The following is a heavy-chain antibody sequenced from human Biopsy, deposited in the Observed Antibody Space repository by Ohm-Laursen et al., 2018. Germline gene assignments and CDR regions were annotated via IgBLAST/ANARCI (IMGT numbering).Heavy chain of an antibody. CDR2: ISYDGSGE. V-gene: IGHV3-30*03. Sequence: SLRLSCAASGFTFTGYAMHWVRQAPGKGLEWVAVISYDGSGEYYADSLQGRFIISRGNPKNTVDLQMNSLRAEDTAVYFCARDGKRWDYSTYFSWHFDLWGRGTLVTVSS. D-gene: IGHD4-11*01. J-gene: IGHJ2*01. CDR1: GFTFTGYA. CDR3: ARDGKRWDYSTYFSWHFDL.